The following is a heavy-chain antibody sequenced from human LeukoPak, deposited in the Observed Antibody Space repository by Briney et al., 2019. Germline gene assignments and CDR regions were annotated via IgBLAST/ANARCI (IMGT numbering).Heavy chain of an antibody. V-gene: IGHV3-9*01. Sequence: GGSLRLSCAASGFTFDDYAMHWVRQAPGKGLEWVSGISWNSGSIGYADSVKGRFIISRDNAKNSLYLQMNSLRAEDTALYYCAKAYYYDSSGQWAFDYWGQGTLVTVSS. CDR1: GFTFDDYA. J-gene: IGHJ4*02. CDR2: ISWNSGSI. CDR3: AKAYYYDSSGQWAFDY. D-gene: IGHD3-22*01.